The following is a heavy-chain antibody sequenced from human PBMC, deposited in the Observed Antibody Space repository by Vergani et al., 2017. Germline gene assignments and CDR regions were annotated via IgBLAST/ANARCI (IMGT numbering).Heavy chain of an antibody. J-gene: IGHJ4*02. CDR1: GCSISGVSYY. CDR2: IYYSGRT. V-gene: IGHV4-61*02. Sequence: QVQLQESGPGLVKPSQSLSLTCTVSGCSISGVSYYLSWVRQPAGKGLEWIGRIYYSGRTDYNPSLESRVTISVDTSKNTFSLMLNSVTAADTAIYYCARDSAVGGTFDSWGQGTLVSVSS. CDR3: ARDSAVGGTFDS. D-gene: IGHD1-26*01.